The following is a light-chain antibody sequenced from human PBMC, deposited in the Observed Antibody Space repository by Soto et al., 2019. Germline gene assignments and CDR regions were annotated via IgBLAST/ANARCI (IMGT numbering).Light chain of an antibody. Sequence: EIVLTQSPATLSLSPGERATLSCGASQSINSNYLAWYQQKPDLAPRLVIYDTSRRAPGIPDRLTGSGSGTDFALTISRLEPEDSAIYYCQQYGSSPTFGQGKRLEIK. J-gene: IGKJ5*01. V-gene: IGKV3D-20*01. CDR2: DTS. CDR3: QQYGSSPT. CDR1: QSINSNY.